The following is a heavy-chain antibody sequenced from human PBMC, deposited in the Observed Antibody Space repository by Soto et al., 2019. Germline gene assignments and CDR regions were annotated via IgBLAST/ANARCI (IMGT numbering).Heavy chain of an antibody. V-gene: IGHV3-23*01. CDR2: ISAGDST. J-gene: IGHJ6*02. CDR3: AKMREEYYYYGLDV. Sequence: PGGSLRLSCAASGFTFSCYGMEWVRQASGKGLEWVSGISAGDSTYYADSVKGRFTVSRDNPTNTLYLQMNSLRAEDTAVYYCAKMREEYYYYGLDVWGQGTTVTVSS. CDR1: GFTFSCYG.